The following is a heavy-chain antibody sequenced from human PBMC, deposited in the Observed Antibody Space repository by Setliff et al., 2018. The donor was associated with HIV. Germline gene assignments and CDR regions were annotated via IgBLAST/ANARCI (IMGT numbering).Heavy chain of an antibody. D-gene: IGHD6-6*01. Sequence: SETLSLTCTVSGDSFNNYHWSWIRQPQGEGLEFLGFFNSRGSPIYNPSLKSRVKIPVDTSKNQFSLNLTSVTAADTAVYYCARSVARDYWYFGHWGRGTLVTVSS. CDR2: FNSRGSP. J-gene: IGHJ2*01. CDR3: ARSVARDYWYFGH. V-gene: IGHV4-59*01. CDR1: GDSFNNYH.